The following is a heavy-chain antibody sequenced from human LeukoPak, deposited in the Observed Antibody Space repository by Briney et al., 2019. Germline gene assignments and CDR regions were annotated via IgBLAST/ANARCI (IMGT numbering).Heavy chain of an antibody. Sequence: PGGSLRLSCAASGFTVSSNYMSWVRQAPGKGLEWVSVISGSGGNTYYADSVKGRFTISRDNSKNTLYLQMNSLRAEDTAVYYCAKASLPLGYCSGGSCYGFDYWGQGTLVTVSS. V-gene: IGHV3-23*01. D-gene: IGHD2-15*01. CDR3: AKASLPLGYCSGGSCYGFDY. CDR2: ISGSGGNT. J-gene: IGHJ4*02. CDR1: GFTVSSNY.